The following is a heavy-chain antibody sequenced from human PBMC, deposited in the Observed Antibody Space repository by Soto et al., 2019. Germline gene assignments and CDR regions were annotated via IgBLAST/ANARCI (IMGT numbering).Heavy chain of an antibody. CDR2: ISYDGSNK. V-gene: IGHV3-30*18. CDR1: GFTFSSYG. D-gene: IGHD3-10*01. J-gene: IGHJ6*03. Sequence: GGSLRLSCAASGFTFSSYGMHWVRQAPGKGLEWVAVISYDGSNKYYADSVKGRFTISRDNSKNTLYLQMNSLRAEDTAVYYCAKDKVRRNYYYYYMDVWGKGTTVTVSS. CDR3: AKDKVRRNYYYYYMDV.